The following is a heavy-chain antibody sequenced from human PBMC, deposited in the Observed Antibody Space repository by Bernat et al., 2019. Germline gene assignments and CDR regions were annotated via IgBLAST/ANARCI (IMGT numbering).Heavy chain of an antibody. Sequence: EVQLVESGGGLVQPGGSLKLSCAPSGFTFSGSAMHWVRQASGKGLEWVGRIRNKTNNYATAYGASVKGRFTISRDDSKNTAYLEMNTLKTEDTAVYYCTTKYSYYMDVWGKGTTVTVSS. CDR2: IRNKTNNYAT. CDR3: TTKYSYYMDV. J-gene: IGHJ6*03. V-gene: IGHV3-73*02. CDR1: GFTFSGSA.